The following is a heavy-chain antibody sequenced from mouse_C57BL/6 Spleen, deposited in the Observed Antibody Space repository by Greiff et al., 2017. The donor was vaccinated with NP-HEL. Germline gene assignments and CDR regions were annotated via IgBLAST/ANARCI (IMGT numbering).Heavy chain of an antibody. CDR2: IDPETGGT. J-gene: IGHJ2*01. Sequence: QVQLKQSGAELVRPGASVTLSCKASGYTFTDYEMHWVKQTPVHGLEWIGAIDPETGGTAYNQKFTGKAILTADKSSSTAYMELRSLTSEDSAVYYCTDGDDGYPLDYWGQGTTLTVSS. V-gene: IGHV1-15*01. CDR3: TDGDDGYPLDY. D-gene: IGHD2-3*01. CDR1: GYTFTDYE.